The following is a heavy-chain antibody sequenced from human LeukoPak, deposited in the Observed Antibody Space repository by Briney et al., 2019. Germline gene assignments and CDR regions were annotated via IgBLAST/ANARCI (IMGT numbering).Heavy chain of an antibody. CDR1: GGSISSYY. J-gene: IGHJ3*01. CDR2: IYYSGST. CDR3: ASSYGESSGYIPWAF. Sequence: SETLSLTRTVSGGSISSYYWTWIRQPPGKGLEWIGYIYYSGSTSYNPSLKSRVTISIDTSKNQFSLKLSSVTAADTAVYYCASSYGESSGYIPWAFWGQGTMVTVSS. V-gene: IGHV4-59*01. D-gene: IGHD3-22*01.